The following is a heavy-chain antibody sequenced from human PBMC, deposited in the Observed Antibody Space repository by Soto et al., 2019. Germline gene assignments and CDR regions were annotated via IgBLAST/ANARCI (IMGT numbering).Heavy chain of an antibody. CDR3: AKDPRYSSGWYVRYYGMDV. J-gene: IGHJ6*02. D-gene: IGHD6-19*01. Sequence: PGGSLRLSCAASGFTFSSYAMSWVRQAPGKGLEWVSAISGSGGSTYYADSVKGRFTISRDNSKNTLYLQMNSLRAEDTAVYYCAKDPRYSSGWYVRYYGMDVWGQGTTVTVSS. CDR2: ISGSGGST. V-gene: IGHV3-23*01. CDR1: GFTFSSYA.